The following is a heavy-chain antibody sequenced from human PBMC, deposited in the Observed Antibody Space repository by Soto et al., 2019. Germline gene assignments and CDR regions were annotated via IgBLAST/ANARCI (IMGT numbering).Heavy chain of an antibody. V-gene: IGHV4-31*03. CDR3: ARGSPLARVPGWFDP. J-gene: IGHJ5*02. CDR2: IYYSGST. Sequence: LSLTCTVSGGSISSGDYYWSWIRQHPGKGLEWIGYIYYSGSTYYNPSLKSRVSISKDTSKNQFSLKLSSVTVADTAVYYCARGSPLARVPGWFDPWGQGTLVTVSS. D-gene: IGHD3-10*01. CDR1: GGSISSGDYY.